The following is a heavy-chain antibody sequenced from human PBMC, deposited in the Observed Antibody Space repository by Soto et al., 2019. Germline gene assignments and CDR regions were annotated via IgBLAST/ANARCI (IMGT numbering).Heavy chain of an antibody. J-gene: IGHJ5*02. Sequence: KPSETLSLTCFISGGSIDSGGYYWSWIRQHPTEGLEWIGYIHNNGATYYNPSLTGRVSISADRSKTQFSLNVYSVSAEDTGVYYCAREGAGSYWFDPWGTGVLVTVSS. D-gene: IGHD3-10*01. CDR3: AREGAGSYWFDP. V-gene: IGHV4-31*03. CDR1: GGSIDSGGYY. CDR2: IHNNGAT.